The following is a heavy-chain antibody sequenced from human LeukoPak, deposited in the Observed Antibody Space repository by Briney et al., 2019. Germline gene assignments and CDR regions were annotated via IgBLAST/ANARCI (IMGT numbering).Heavy chain of an antibody. Sequence: ASVKVSCKASGYTFTSFGISWVRQAPGQGLEWMGWISAYNGNTDYAQKFQGRVTMTKDTSTSTVYMELRSLRSDDTAVYYCARERSGWPPDYCGQGTLVTVSS. CDR3: ARERSGWPPDY. J-gene: IGHJ4*02. CDR1: GYTFTSFG. V-gene: IGHV1-18*01. D-gene: IGHD6-19*01. CDR2: ISAYNGNT.